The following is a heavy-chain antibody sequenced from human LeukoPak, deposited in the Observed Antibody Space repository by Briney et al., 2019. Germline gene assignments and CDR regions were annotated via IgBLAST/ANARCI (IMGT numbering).Heavy chain of an antibody. CDR2: ISAYNGNT. J-gene: IGHJ5*02. Sequence: GASVKVSCKASGYTFTSYGISWVRQAPGQGLEWVGWISAYNGNTNYAQKLQGRVTMTTDTSTSTAYMELRSLRSDDTAVYYCARGRSYYDFWSGYPSVNWFDPWGQGTLVTVSS. V-gene: IGHV1-18*01. CDR3: ARGRSYYDFWSGYPSVNWFDP. CDR1: GYTFTSYG. D-gene: IGHD3-3*01.